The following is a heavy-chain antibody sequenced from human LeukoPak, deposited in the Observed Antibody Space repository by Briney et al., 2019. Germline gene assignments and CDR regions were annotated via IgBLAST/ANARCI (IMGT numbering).Heavy chain of an antibody. J-gene: IGHJ6*02. D-gene: IGHD3-3*01. CDR2: IYYSGST. Sequence: SETLSLTCTVSGGSISSYYWSWIRQPPGKGLEWIGYIYYSGSTYYNPSLKSRVTISVDRSKNQFSLKLSSVTAADTAVYYCARDRLDYDFWSGSYYYYGMDVWGQGTTVTVSS. CDR3: ARDRLDYDFWSGSYYYYGMDV. V-gene: IGHV4-59*12. CDR1: GGSISSYY.